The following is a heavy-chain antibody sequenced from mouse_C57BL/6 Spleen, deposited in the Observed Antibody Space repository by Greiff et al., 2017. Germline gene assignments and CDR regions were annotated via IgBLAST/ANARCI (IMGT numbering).Heavy chain of an antibody. CDR3: ARVGGLYYGYDWYFDV. V-gene: IGHV1-80*01. CDR2: IYPGDGDT. D-gene: IGHD2-2*01. Sequence: QVHVKQSGAELVKPGASVKISCKASGYAFSSYWMNWVKQRPGKGLEWIGQIYPGDGDTNYNGKFKGKATLTADKSSSTAYMQLSSLTSEDSAVYFCARVGGLYYGYDWYFDVWGTGTTVTVSS. CDR1: GYAFSSYW. J-gene: IGHJ1*03.